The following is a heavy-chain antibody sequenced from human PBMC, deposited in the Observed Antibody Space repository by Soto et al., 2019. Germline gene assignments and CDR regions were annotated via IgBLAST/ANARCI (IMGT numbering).Heavy chain of an antibody. CDR1: VYSFTSYW. D-gene: IGHD6-6*01. J-gene: IGHJ6*02. CDR2: IDPSDSYT. CDR3: ASQYSSSSAHYYYGMDV. V-gene: IGHV5-10-1*01. Sequence: GESLKISCKGSVYSFTSYWISWVRQMPGKGLEWMGRIDPSDSYTNYSPSFQGHVTISADKSISTAYLQWSSLKASDTAMYYCASQYSSSSAHYYYGMDVWGQGPTGTVSS.